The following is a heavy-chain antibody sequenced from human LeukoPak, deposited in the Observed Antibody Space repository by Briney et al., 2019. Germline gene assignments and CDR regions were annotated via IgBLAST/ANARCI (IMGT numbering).Heavy chain of an antibody. J-gene: IGHJ4*02. CDR2: IYPGDSDT. Sequence: GESLKISCKGSGYSFTSYWIGWVRQMPGKGLEWMGIIYPGDSDTRYSPSFQGQVTISADKSISTAYLQWSSLKASDTAMYYCAYTYYDISTGSFYFDYWGQGTLVTVSS. CDR1: GYSFTSYW. D-gene: IGHD3-9*01. V-gene: IGHV5-51*01. CDR3: AYTYYDISTGSFYFDY.